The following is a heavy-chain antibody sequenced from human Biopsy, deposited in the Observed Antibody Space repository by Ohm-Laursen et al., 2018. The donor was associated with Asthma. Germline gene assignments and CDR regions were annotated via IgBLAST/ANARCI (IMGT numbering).Heavy chain of an antibody. CDR2: VSPDGHNK. V-gene: IGHV3-30*03. Sequence: SLRLSCTASGFVFSQCGMHWVRQGPGKGLEWVALVSPDGHNKYYKDSVKGRFTISRDNSRNRLYLQINRLTVEDSAVYFCARQSGQDYGDSSGFDIWGQGTKVAVSS. J-gene: IGHJ3*02. D-gene: IGHD3-22*01. CDR1: GFVFSQCG. CDR3: ARQSGQDYGDSSGFDI.